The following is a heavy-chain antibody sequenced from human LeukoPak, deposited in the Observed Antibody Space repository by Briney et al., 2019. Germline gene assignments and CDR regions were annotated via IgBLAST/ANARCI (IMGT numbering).Heavy chain of an antibody. CDR1: GFTFSSYG. Sequence: GRSLRLSCAASGFTFSSYGMHWVRQAPGKGLEWVAVIWYDGSNKYYADSVKGRFTISRDNSKNTLYLQMNSLRAEDMAVYYCAKAEAALNDDAFDIWGQGTMVTVSS. CDR2: IWYDGSNK. D-gene: IGHD1-1*01. CDR3: AKAEAALNDDAFDI. V-gene: IGHV3-33*06. J-gene: IGHJ3*02.